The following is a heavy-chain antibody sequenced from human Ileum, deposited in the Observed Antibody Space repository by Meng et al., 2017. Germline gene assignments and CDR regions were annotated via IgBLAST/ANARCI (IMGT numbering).Heavy chain of an antibody. D-gene: IGHD6-13*01. V-gene: IGHV2-5*02. CDR1: GFSLSTSGVG. Sequence: QITLKVFGPTLVKPTETLTLTCTFSGFSLSTSGVGVGWIRQPPGKALEWLVVIYWDNDKRYSPSLKSRLTITKDTAKNQVVLAMTNMDPADTATYYCAHRSSYSSTWDTPIFDYWGQGTLVTVSS. J-gene: IGHJ4*02. CDR3: AHRSSYSSTWDTPIFDY. CDR2: IYWDNDK.